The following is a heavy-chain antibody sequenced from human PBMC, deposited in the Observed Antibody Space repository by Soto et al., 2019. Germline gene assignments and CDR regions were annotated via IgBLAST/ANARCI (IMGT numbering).Heavy chain of an antibody. CDR1: GLSFSGYY. D-gene: IGHD2-2*02. J-gene: IGHJ3*02. CDR3: ARRLFRYCSSTSCYTHGAFDI. V-gene: IGHV4-34*01. CDR2: INHSGST. Sequence: XETLSLTCAVYGLSFSGYYWSWIRQPPGKGLEWIGEINHSGSTNYNPSLKSRVTISVDTSKNQFSLKLSSVTAADTAVYYCARRLFRYCSSTSCYTHGAFDIWGQGTMVTVSS.